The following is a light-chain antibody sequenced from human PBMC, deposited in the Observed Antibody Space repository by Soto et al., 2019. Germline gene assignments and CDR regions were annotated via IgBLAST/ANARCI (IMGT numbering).Light chain of an antibody. CDR1: QSISSY. CDR3: QQSYSTPQIT. Sequence: IKMTQSPSSLSASVGDRVTITCRASQSISSYLNWYQQKPGKAPKLLIYAASSLQSGVPSRFSGSGSGTDFTLTISSLQPEDFATYYCQQSYSTPQITFGQGTRLEI. J-gene: IGKJ5*01. CDR2: AAS. V-gene: IGKV1-39*01.